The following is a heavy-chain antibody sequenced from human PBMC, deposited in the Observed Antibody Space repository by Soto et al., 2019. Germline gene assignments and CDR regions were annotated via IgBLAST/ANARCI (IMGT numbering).Heavy chain of an antibody. D-gene: IGHD3-16*01. CDR3: ATQTISYTWGV. Sequence: QVQLQESGPGLVKPSETLSLTCTVSGAPMTTTKWWAWVRVPPGKGLEWIGELSRGDERSSNPSLEGRFTMSLDKSNNHFSLKLTSVTAADTAIYYCATQTISYTWGVWGRGTSVTVSS. CDR2: LSRGDER. V-gene: IGHV4-4*02. CDR1: GAPMTTTKW. J-gene: IGHJ6*02.